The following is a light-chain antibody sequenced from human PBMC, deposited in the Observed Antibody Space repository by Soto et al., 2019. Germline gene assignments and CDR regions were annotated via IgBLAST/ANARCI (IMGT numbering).Light chain of an antibody. Sequence: DIQMTQSPSSLSASVGDRVTITCQASQDITNSLNWYQQKPGEAPKLLIYDASNLETGVPSRFSGSGSGTYFIFTISGLQPEDFATYYCQNHDGLPHFGPGSKVELK. CDR1: QDITNS. CDR3: QNHDGLPH. V-gene: IGKV1-33*01. CDR2: DAS. J-gene: IGKJ3*01.